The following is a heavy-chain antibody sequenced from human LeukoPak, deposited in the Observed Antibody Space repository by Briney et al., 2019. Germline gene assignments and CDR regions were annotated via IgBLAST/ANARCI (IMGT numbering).Heavy chain of an antibody. V-gene: IGHV4-4*07. D-gene: IGHD6-19*01. Sequence: SETLSLTCTVSGASITTYCWSWIRQSAGEGLEWIGRIHNSGSPNYNPSLTGRVTMSLDTSKNQFSLKLTSVTAADTAVYYCARDLGNVGWLIDYWGQGTRVTVSS. CDR3: ARDLGNVGWLIDY. CDR2: IHNSGSP. J-gene: IGHJ4*02. CDR1: GASITTYC.